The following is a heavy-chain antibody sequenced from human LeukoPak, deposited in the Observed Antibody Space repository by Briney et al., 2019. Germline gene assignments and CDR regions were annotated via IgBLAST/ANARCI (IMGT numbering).Heavy chain of an antibody. CDR1: GGSVSSGGYY. D-gene: IGHD4-17*01. Sequence: SETLSLTCTVSGGSVSSGGYYWSWIRHHPGKALEWIGYIYYSGSTHYNPSLKSRVTISADTSKNQFSLKLSSVTAADSAVYYCARGAYGDSLSWFDPWGQGTLVTVSS. CDR3: ARGAYGDSLSWFDP. J-gene: IGHJ5*02. V-gene: IGHV4-31*03. CDR2: IYYSGST.